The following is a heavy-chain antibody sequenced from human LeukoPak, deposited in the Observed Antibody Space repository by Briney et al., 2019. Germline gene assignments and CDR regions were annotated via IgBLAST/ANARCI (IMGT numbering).Heavy chain of an antibody. D-gene: IGHD3-10*01. Sequence: GGSLRLSCAASGFTFSSYWMSWVRQAPGKGLEWVANIKQDGSEKYYVDSVKGRFTISRDNAKNSLYLQMNSLRAEDTAVYYCASDYYGSGSYSYYFDYWGQGTLVTVSS. V-gene: IGHV3-7*01. CDR2: IKQDGSEK. CDR3: ASDYYGSGSYSYYFDY. J-gene: IGHJ4*02. CDR1: GFTFSSYW.